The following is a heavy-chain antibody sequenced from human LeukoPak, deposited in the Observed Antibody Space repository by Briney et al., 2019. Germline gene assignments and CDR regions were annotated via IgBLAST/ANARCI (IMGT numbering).Heavy chain of an antibody. CDR2: ITGSGGST. D-gene: IGHD6-6*01. Sequence: GGSLRLSCAASGFIFSNHAMSWVRQAPGKGLEWVSAITGSGGSTYYADSVKGRFTISRDNSKNTLYLQMNSLRAEDTAMYYCAKGSSSSRPYYFDYWGQGILVTVSS. J-gene: IGHJ4*02. CDR1: GFIFSNHA. CDR3: AKGSSSSRPYYFDY. V-gene: IGHV3-23*01.